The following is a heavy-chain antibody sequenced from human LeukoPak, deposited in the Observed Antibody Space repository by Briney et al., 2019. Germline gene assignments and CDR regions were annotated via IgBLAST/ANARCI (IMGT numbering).Heavy chain of an antibody. Sequence: KPSETLSLTCTVSGGSISSYYWSWSRQPPRKGLGWIGYIYYSGSTNYNPSLKSRVTISVDTSKNQFSLKLSSVTAADTAVYYCARAHDIVVVVAATHDAFDIWGQGTMVTVSS. V-gene: IGHV4-59*01. CDR2: IYYSGST. D-gene: IGHD2-15*01. CDR1: GGSISSYY. J-gene: IGHJ3*02. CDR3: ARAHDIVVVVAATHDAFDI.